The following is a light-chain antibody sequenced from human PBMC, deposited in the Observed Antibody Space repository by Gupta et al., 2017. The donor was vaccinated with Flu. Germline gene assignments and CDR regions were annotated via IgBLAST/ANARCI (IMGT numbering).Light chain of an antibody. CDR2: DND. CDR1: SSNIGNNY. J-gene: IGLJ2*01. Sequence: QSVLTQPPSVSAAPGQRLTISCSGSSSNIGNNYVSWYQQFPGTAPKMLIYDNDRRTSGIPDRFSASKSGTLATLAITGLLTEDEADYYCGMWDESLREVIFGGGTKVTVL. V-gene: IGLV1-51*01. CDR3: GMWDESLREVI.